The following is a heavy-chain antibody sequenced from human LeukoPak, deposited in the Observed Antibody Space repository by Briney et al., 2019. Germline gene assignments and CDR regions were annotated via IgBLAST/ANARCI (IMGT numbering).Heavy chain of an antibody. D-gene: IGHD6-19*01. J-gene: IGHJ4*02. CDR3: AKAEGYSSGWYPD. V-gene: IGHV3-21*04. CDR1: GFTFSSYS. CDR2: ISSSSSYI. Sequence: GGSLRLSCAASGFTFSSYSMNWVRQAPGKGLEWVSSISSSSSYIYYADSVKGRFTISRDNAKNSLYLQMNGLRVEDTALYYCAKAEGYSSGWYPDWGQGTLVTVSS.